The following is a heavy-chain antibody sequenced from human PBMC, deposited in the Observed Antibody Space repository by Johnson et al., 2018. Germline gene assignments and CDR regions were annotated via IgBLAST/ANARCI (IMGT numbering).Heavy chain of an antibody. J-gene: IGHJ6*02. CDR1: GFTFSSYG. CDR2: IWYDGSNK. Sequence: QVQLVESGGGVVQPGRSLRLSCAASGFTFSSYGMHWVRQAPGKGLEWVAVIWYDGSNKYYADSVKGRFTISRDNSKNTLYLQMNSLRAEDTAVYYCARVGPQTYDYYYGMDVWGQGTTVTVSS. V-gene: IGHV3-33*01. CDR3: ARVGPQTYDYYYGMDV.